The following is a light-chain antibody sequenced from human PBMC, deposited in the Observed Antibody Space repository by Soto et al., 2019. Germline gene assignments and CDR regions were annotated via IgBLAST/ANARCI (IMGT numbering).Light chain of an antibody. Sequence: EIVMTQSPATLSVSPGEGATLSCRASQSVSSNFAWYQQNPGQAPRLLIYGASTRATGIPARFSGSGSGTEFTLSLSSLQSEDVAVYYCQQSQNGPLTFGGGTKVEIK. CDR2: GAS. CDR1: QSVSSN. J-gene: IGKJ4*01. V-gene: IGKV3-15*01. CDR3: QQSQNGPLT.